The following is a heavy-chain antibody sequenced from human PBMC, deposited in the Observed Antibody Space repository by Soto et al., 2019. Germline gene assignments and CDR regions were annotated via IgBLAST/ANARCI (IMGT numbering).Heavy chain of an antibody. CDR1: GGSISSYY. Sequence: VQLQESGPGLVKPSETLSINCTVSGGSISSYYCSWIRQPLGKGLEWIGYIYHRGSANYHPSLKDRVTIAGDAAKNQVPLNLSSVAAADTAVYYCARARAATLSGYWGQGALVTVSA. J-gene: IGHJ4*02. D-gene: IGHD2-15*01. V-gene: IGHV4-59*01. CDR2: IYHRGSA. CDR3: ARARAATLSGY.